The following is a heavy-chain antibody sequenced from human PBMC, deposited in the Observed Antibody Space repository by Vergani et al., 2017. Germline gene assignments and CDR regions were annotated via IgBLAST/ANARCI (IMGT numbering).Heavy chain of an antibody. V-gene: IGHV4-4*02. J-gene: IGHJ6*02. Sequence: QVQLQESGPGLVKPSGTLSLTCAVSGGSISSSNWWSWVRQPPGKGLEWIGEIYHSGSTNYHPSLKSRVTISIDKSKNQLSLKLSSVTAADTAVYYCARDLEIAAAGIYYYYGMDVWGQGSTVTVSS. D-gene: IGHD6-13*01. CDR1: GGSISSSNW. CDR2: IYHSGST. CDR3: ARDLEIAAAGIYYYYGMDV.